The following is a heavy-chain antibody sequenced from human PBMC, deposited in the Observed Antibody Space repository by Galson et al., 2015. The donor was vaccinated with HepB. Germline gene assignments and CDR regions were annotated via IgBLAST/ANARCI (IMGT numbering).Heavy chain of an antibody. V-gene: IGHV1-8*01. D-gene: IGHD6-6*01. CDR3: ARGSSHTYHYYYMDV. J-gene: IGHJ6*03. CDR2: MNPNSGNT. Sequence: SVKVSCKASGYTFTGYDINWVRQATGQGLEWMGWMNPNSGNTGYAQKFQGRVTMTRNTSISTAYMELSSLRSEDTAVYYCARGSSHTYHYYYMDVWGKGTTVTVSS. CDR1: GYTFTGYD.